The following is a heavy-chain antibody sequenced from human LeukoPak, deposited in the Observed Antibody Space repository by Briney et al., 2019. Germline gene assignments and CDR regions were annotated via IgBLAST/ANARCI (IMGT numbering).Heavy chain of an antibody. D-gene: IGHD3-16*01. CDR3: ARGLYDYVWGSYHLGDY. CDR2: MNPNSGNT. V-gene: IGHV1-8*03. Sequence: GASVKVSCKASGYTFTSYDINWVRQATGQGLEWMGWMNPNSGNTGYAQKFQGRVTITRNTSISTAYMELSSLRSEDTAVYYCARGLYDYVWGSYHLGDYWGQGTLVTVSS. J-gene: IGHJ4*02. CDR1: GYTFTSYD.